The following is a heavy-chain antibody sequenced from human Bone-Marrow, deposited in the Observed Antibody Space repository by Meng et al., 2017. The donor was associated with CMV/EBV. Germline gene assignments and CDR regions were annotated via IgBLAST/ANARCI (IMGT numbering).Heavy chain of an antibody. V-gene: IGHV1-2*02. CDR3: ARDPAYCGGDCSY. Sequence: QVRRLHLGAEVKTLGASVKVPCKASEYTFTDWCIYWVRQAPGQGLEWMGWINPNSGGTNYAQKFQGRVTMTRDTSISTAYMELSRLRSDDTAVYYCARDPAYCGGDCSYWGQGTLVTVSS. CDR1: EYTFTDWC. CDR2: INPNSGGT. D-gene: IGHD2-21*02. J-gene: IGHJ4*02.